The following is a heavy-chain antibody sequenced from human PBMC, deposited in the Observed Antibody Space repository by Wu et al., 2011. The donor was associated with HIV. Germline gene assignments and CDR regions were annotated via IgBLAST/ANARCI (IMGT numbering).Heavy chain of an antibody. Sequence: QVQLVQSGAEVKKPGASVKVSCKASGYTFTNYFAHWVRQAPGQGLECMGYINPSDGNTASTQNFQGRVAMTRDTSTRTVYMELSSLRSEDTAIYYCAREAAGGWDAFDIWGQGTVVTVSS. V-gene: IGHV1-46*01. CDR1: GYTFTNYF. CDR3: AREAAGGWDAFDI. CDR2: INPSDGNT. D-gene: IGHD3-16*01. J-gene: IGHJ3*02.